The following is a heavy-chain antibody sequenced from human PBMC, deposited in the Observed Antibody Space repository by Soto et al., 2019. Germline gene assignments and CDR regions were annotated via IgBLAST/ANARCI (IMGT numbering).Heavy chain of an antibody. V-gene: IGHV1-8*01. CDR2: MNPNSGNA. D-gene: IGHD2-21*02. J-gene: IGHJ4*02. CDR3: ARGNFNCGGDCIDY. Sequence: ASVKVSCKASGYTFTSYDINWVRQATGQGLEWMGWMNPNSGNAGCAQKFQGRVTMTRNTPISTAYMELSSLRSEDTAVYYCARGNFNCGGDCIDYWGQGTLVTVSS. CDR1: GYTFTSYD.